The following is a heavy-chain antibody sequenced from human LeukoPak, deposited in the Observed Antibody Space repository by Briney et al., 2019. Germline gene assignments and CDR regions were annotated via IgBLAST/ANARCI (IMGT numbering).Heavy chain of an antibody. CDR3: ARSVVLVIGFDY. V-gene: IGHV4-34*01. D-gene: IGHD3-16*02. J-gene: IGHJ4*02. CDR1: SRSFTGSY. CDR2: IKHSGST. Sequence: PSQTLSLTRPVYSRSFTGSYWSWIRQSPGKGLECLGEIKHSGSTNYNPSLNPRVSISLYTSKNQFSLKLSSLTAADTAVYYCARSVVLVIGFDYWGQGTLVTVSS.